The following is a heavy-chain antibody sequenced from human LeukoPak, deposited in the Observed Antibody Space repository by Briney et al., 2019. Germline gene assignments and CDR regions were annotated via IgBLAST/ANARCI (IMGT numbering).Heavy chain of an antibody. D-gene: IGHD2-2*01. J-gene: IGHJ5*02. Sequence: SQTLSLTCDVSGGSVSSGLYSWSWIRQPLGKGLEWIGYIYHTGSTYYNPSLKSRVTISVDTSKNQFSLRLSSVTAADTAVYYCARLQYCSGTSCYWFDPWGQGTLVTVSS. CDR1: GGSVSSGLYS. CDR3: ARLQYCSGTSCYWFDP. V-gene: IGHV4-30-2*01. CDR2: IYHTGST.